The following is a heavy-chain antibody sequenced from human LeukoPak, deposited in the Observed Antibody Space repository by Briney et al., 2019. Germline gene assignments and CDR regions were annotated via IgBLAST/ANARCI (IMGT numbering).Heavy chain of an antibody. CDR3: AKDRGVGWELRHFDY. Sequence: QPGRSLRLSCAASGFTVSNYGMHWVRQAPGKGLECVAFISYDGSNKYYADSVNGRFTISRDNSKNTLYLQMNNLRTEDTAVYYCAKDRGVGWELRHFDYWGQGILLTVSS. CDR2: ISYDGSNK. J-gene: IGHJ4*02. D-gene: IGHD1-26*01. CDR1: GFTVSNYG. V-gene: IGHV3-30*18.